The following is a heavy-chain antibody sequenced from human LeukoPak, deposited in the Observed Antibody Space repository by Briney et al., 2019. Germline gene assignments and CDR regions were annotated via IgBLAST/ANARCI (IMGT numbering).Heavy chain of an antibody. CDR1: GFTFSSYS. CDR3: ARPQGSGYYYSTFDT. V-gene: IGHV3-21*01. CDR2: ISSSSSYI. J-gene: IGHJ3*02. D-gene: IGHD3-22*01. Sequence: GGSLRLSCAASGFTFSSYSMNWVRQAPGKGLEWVSSISSSSSYIYYADSVKGRFTISRDNAKNSLYLQMNSLRAEDTAVYYCARPQGSGYYYSTFDTWGQGTMVTVSS.